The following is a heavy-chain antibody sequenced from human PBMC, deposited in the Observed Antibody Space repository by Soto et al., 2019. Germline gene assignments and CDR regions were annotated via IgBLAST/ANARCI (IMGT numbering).Heavy chain of an antibody. CDR2: ISGSGDNT. CDR1: GFTFCSYA. J-gene: IGHJ2*01. CDR3: AKEATVGSHWYFDL. D-gene: IGHD4-17*01. V-gene: IGHV3-23*01. Sequence: AGGALGLSCAAPGFTFCSYAITLVRQAPGKGLEWVSSISGSGDNTYYADSVKGRFTLSRDNSKNTLYLQMNSLRAEDTAVYYCAKEATVGSHWYFDLWGRGTLVTVSS.